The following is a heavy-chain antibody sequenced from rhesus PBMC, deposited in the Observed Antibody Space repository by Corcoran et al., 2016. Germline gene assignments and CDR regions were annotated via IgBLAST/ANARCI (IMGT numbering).Heavy chain of an antibody. Sequence: QVQLQESGPGLVKPSETLSLTCAVPGGSVSRSNWWSWTRQPPGKGLEWIGYISGSSGGTYYNPSLKSRVTISTVTSKSLFALKLSCVTAADTAMYYCARVNSGIDYWGKRVLVTVSS. J-gene: IGHJ4*01. CDR3: ARVNSGIDY. CDR2: ISGSSGGT. CDR1: GGSVSRSNW. V-gene: IGHV4-65*01. D-gene: IGHD6-25*01.